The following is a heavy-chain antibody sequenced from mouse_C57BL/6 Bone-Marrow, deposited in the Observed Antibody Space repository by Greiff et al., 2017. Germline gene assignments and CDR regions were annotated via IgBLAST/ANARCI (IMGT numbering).Heavy chain of an antibody. CDR3: ARIGLFYAMDY. CDR2: IWSGGST. J-gene: IGHJ4*01. V-gene: IGHV2-2*01. CDR1: GFSLTSYG. Sequence: QVQLQQSGPGLVQPSQSLSITCTVSGFSLTSYGVHWVRQSPGKGLEWLGVIWSGGSTDYNAAFISRLSISKDNYKSKVFFNMHSLQADDTAIYYCARIGLFYAMDYWGQGTSVTVSS.